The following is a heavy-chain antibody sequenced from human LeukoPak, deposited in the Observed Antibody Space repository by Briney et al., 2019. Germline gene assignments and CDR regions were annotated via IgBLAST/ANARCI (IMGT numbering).Heavy chain of an antibody. D-gene: IGHD2-2*01. CDR2: IRSKAYGGTT. CDR3: TTDNAPGMDV. J-gene: IGHJ6*02. CDR1: GFTFGDYA. V-gene: IGHV3-49*04. Sequence: PGGSLRLSCTTSGFTFGDYALSWVRQAPGKGLEWVGFIRSKAYGGTTEYAASVKGRCTISRDDSKSTAYLQMNSLKTEDTAVYYCTTDNAPGMDVWGQGTTVTVSS.